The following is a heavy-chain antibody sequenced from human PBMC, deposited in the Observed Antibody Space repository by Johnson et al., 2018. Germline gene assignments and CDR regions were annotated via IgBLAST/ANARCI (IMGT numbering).Heavy chain of an antibody. D-gene: IGHD3-10*01. CDR2: ISWNSGSI. CDR1: GFTFDDYA. CDR3: AKDIISDYYYGMDV. J-gene: IGHJ6*02. V-gene: IGHV3-9*01. Sequence: VQLVESGGGLVQPGRSLRLSCAASGFTFDDYAMHWVRQAPGKGLEWVSGISWNSGSIGYADSVKGRFTISRDNAKNSLYLQMNSLRGEETALYYCAKDIISDYYYGMDVWGQGTTVTVS.